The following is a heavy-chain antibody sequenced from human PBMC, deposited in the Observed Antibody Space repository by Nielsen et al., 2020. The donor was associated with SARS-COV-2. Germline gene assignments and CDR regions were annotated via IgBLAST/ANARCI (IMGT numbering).Heavy chain of an antibody. J-gene: IGHJ6*02. Sequence: VESLKISCKGSGYSFTSYWISCVRQMPGKGLEWMGRIDPSDSYTNYSPSFQGHVTISADKSISTAYLQWSSLKASDTAMYYCARRSLGDYDILTGYSPRKYYYYYGMDVWGQGTTVTVSS. CDR2: IDPSDSYT. CDR3: ARRSLGDYDILTGYSPRKYYYYYGMDV. V-gene: IGHV5-10-1*01. CDR1: GYSFTSYW. D-gene: IGHD3-9*01.